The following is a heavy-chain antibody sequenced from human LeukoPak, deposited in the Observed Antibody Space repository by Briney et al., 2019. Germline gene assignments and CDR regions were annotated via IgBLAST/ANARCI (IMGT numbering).Heavy chain of an antibody. CDR2: TSSDLKAN. D-gene: IGHD4-17*01. CDR1: GFTFRNYV. Sequence: PGGSLGLSCAASGFTFRNYVIHWVRQAPGKGPEWVAVTSSDLKANYYADSVKGRFTISRDNSKNTLYLQMNSLRAEDTAVYYCARDSSDDYGDYVGDYWGQGTLFNVSS. V-gene: IGHV3-30*03. J-gene: IGHJ4*02. CDR3: ARDSSDDYGDYVGDY.